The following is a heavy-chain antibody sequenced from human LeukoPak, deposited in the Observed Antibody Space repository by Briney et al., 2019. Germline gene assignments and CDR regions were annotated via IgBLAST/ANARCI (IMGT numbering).Heavy chain of an antibody. V-gene: IGHV3-30*18. CDR2: ISYDGSNK. J-gene: IGHJ6*03. D-gene: IGHD6-13*01. CDR3: AKESSSWWAGYYYYMDV. Sequence: GGSLRLSCVASGFIFSSYGMHWVRQAPGKGLEWVAVISYDGSNKYYADSVKGRFTISRDNSKNSLYLQMNSLRAEDTALYYCAKESSSWWAGYYYYMDVWGKGTTVTVSS. CDR1: GFIFSSYG.